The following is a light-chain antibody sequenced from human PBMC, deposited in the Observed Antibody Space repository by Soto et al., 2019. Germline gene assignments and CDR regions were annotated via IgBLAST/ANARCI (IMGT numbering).Light chain of an antibody. CDR2: GAS. J-gene: IGKJ1*01. CDR1: QSVSTNY. Sequence: SVFSQSPCTLSMTPGERATLSCRASQSVSTNYLAWYQQKPGQAPRLLIYGASNRATGIPDRFSGSGSGTDFTLTISRLEPEDFAVYYCQQYGSSGTFGQRTKVDI. CDR3: QQYGSSGT. V-gene: IGKV3-20*01.